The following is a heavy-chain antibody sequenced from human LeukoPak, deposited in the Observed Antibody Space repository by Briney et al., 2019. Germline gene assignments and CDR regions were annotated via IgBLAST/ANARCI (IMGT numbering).Heavy chain of an antibody. V-gene: IGHV4-59*01. CDR2: INYSGNP. CDR3: AREGRQDYVYFDC. D-gene: IGHD4-17*01. Sequence: SETLSLTCTVSGDPISSYYWSWIRQPPGKGLEWMWYINYSGNPNYHPTLKSRVTISVDTSKNQSSLSLTSVTAADTAVYYCAREGRQDYVYFDCWGQGTLVTVSS. J-gene: IGHJ4*02. CDR1: GDPISSYY.